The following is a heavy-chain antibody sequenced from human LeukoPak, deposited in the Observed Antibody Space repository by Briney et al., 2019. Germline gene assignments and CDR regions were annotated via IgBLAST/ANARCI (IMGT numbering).Heavy chain of an antibody. D-gene: IGHD5-24*01. CDR2: IYYSGST. J-gene: IGHJ4*02. V-gene: IGHV4-31*03. CDR3: ARGEDGYNSLDY. CDR1: VGSISSGCYY. Sequence: PSETLSPTCTVSVGSISSGCYYWSWIRQHPGKGLEWIGYIYYSGSTYYNPSLKSRVTISVDTSKNQFSLKLSSVTAADTAVYYCARGEDGYNSLDYWGQGTLVTVSS.